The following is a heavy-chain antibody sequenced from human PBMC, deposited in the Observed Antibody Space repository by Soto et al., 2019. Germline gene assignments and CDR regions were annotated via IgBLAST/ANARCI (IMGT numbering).Heavy chain of an antibody. V-gene: IGHV3-49*03. CDR2: IRSKPYDGTT. D-gene: IGHD3-10*01. Sequence: GGSMGLCCTACGFTVGNYAMSGSRQAPGKGLEWVGFIRSKPYDGTTEYAASAKGRFTISRDDSKSIAYLQMNSLKTEDTAVYYCAKDLFSMVRGASYYSYGMDVWGQRTTVTVSS. CDR3: AKDLFSMVRGASYYSYGMDV. J-gene: IGHJ6*02. CDR1: GFTVGNYA.